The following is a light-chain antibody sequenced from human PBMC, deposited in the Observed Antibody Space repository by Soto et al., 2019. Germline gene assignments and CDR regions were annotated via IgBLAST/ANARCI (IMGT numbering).Light chain of an antibody. CDR3: QQRSNWPPT. CDR1: QSVSSY. V-gene: IGKV3-11*01. J-gene: IGKJ4*01. Sequence: EIVLTQSPATLSLSPGEIATLSCRASQSVSSYLAWYQQKPGQAPRLLIYDASNRATGIPARFSGSGSGTDFTLTISIREPEDVAVYYCQQRSNWPPTFGGGTKVEIK. CDR2: DAS.